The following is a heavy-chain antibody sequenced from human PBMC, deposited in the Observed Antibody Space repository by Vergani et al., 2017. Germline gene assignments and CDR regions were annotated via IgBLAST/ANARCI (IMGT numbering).Heavy chain of an antibody. V-gene: IGHV3-21*06. J-gene: IGHJ6*02. CDR1: GFTFSDFS. Sequence: VQLVESGGGLVKPGGSLRLSCAASGFTFSDFSMSWVRQAPGKGLEWVAFIGSSGPYINYADSVKGRFIISRYNTHNSLFLQLRSLRAEDAAVYYCARDCTIGGCPDNYGMDVWGQGATVTVS. CDR2: IGSSGPYI. D-gene: IGHD2-8*01. CDR3: ARDCTIGGCPDNYGMDV.